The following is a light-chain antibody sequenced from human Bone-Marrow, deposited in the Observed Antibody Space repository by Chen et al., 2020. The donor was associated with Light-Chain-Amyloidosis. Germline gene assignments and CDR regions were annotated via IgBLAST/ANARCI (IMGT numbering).Light chain of an antibody. J-gene: IGKJ4*01. Sequence: EIVLTQSPGTLSLLPVEGVILSCRASQTISSNYLTGYQQKSGQAPRLLIYGSYSRATGIPARLTGSGSGTDLTLTINRLEPEDFAMDYGQQYGTSPLTFGGGTKVEIK. CDR1: QTISSNY. CDR3: QQYGTSPLT. V-gene: IGKV3-20*01. CDR2: GSY.